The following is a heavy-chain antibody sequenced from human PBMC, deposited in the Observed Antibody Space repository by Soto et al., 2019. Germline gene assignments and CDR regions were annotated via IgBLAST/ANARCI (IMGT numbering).Heavy chain of an antibody. J-gene: IGHJ6*02. Sequence: GASVKVSCKASGYTFTSSGSTWVRQAAAQGLEGMGCISAYNANTDYAQKLQGSITMTTDTSTIIAYMELRSVRSDDASVYSCARCREELRSFAWLLSIDYYYGMDVWGQGTTVTVSS. CDR1: GYTFTSSG. CDR3: ARCREELRSFAWLLSIDYYYGMDV. CDR2: ISAYNANT. V-gene: IGHV1-18*04. D-gene: IGHD3-9*01.